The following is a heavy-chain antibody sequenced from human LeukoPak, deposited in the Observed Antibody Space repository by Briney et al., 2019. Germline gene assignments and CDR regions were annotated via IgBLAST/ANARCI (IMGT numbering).Heavy chain of an antibody. CDR1: GGTFSSYA. V-gene: IGHV1-69*04. D-gene: IGHD2-2*01. CDR3: ALVVPAANYYYGMDV. CDR2: IIPILGIA. Sequence: VASVKVSCKASGGTFSSYAISWVRQAPGQGLEWMGRIIPILGIANYAQKFQGRVTITADKSTSTAYMELSSLRSEDTAVYYCALVVPAANYYYGMDVWGQGTTVTVSS. J-gene: IGHJ6*02.